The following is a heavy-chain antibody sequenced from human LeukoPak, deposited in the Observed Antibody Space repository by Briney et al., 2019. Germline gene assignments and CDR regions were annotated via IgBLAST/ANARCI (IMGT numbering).Heavy chain of an antibody. J-gene: IGHJ4*02. Sequence: PGGSLRLSCSVSGFTFSNYAMHWVRQAPGKGLECVSGISSNGGRTYYADSVKGRFTISRDNSKNTMYVQMSTLRVEDTAVYYCVKDPHSSGRYYFDYWGQGTLVTVSS. D-gene: IGHD6-19*01. CDR3: VKDPHSSGRYYFDY. V-gene: IGHV3-64*05. CDR2: ISSNGGRT. CDR1: GFTFSNYA.